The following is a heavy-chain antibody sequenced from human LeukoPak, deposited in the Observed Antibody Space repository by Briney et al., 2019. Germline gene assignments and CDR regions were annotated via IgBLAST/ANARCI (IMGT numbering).Heavy chain of an antibody. V-gene: IGHV3-64*01. CDR1: GFTFSSYA. J-gene: IGHJ4*02. Sequence: GGSLRLSCAASGFTFSSYAMHWVRQAPGKGLEYVSAISSNGGSTYYANSVKGRFTISRDNSKNTLYLQMGSLRAEDMAVYYCATAAETYDSSGPNGVLDYWGQGTLVTVSS. CDR3: ATAAETYDSSGPNGVLDY. CDR2: ISSNGGST. D-gene: IGHD3-22*01.